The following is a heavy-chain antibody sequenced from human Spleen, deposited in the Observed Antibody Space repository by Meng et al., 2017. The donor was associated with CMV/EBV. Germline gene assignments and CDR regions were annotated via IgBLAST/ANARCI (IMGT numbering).Heavy chain of an antibody. CDR2: INPNSGDT. Sequence: ASVKVSCKASQYTFIDHHMHWVRQAPGQGLEWMGWINPNSGDTKYAQKFQGRVTLSRDTSISTAYMELSRLRSDDTAVYYCARGGRGGNWFDPWGQGTLVTVSS. CDR1: QYTFIDHH. V-gene: IGHV1-2*02. J-gene: IGHJ5*02. D-gene: IGHD2-15*01. CDR3: ARGGRGGNWFDP.